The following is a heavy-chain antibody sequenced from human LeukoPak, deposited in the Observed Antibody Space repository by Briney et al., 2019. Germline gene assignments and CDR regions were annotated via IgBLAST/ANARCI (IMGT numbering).Heavy chain of an antibody. CDR3: ARGNVVTVNYFDY. CDR1: GGSFSGYY. D-gene: IGHD2-21*02. V-gene: IGHV4-34*01. CDR2: INHSGST. Sequence: SETLSLTYAVYGGSFSGYYWSWIRQPPGKGLEWIGEINHSGSTNCNPSLKSRVTISVDTSKNQFSLKLSSVTAADTAVYYCARGNVVTVNYFDYWGQGTLVTVSS. J-gene: IGHJ4*02.